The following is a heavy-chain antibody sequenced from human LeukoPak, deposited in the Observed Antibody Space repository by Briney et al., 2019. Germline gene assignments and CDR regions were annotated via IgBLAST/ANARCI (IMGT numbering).Heavy chain of an antibody. Sequence: GGSLRLSCAASGFTFRNAWMSWVRQAPGKGLEWVSVLYSNSITSYADSVKGRFTISRDDSRNTVYLQMNSLRVEDTAIYSCARGHRTLDSSGFYGPFDFWGQGTLVAVSS. CDR2: LYSNSIT. V-gene: IGHV3-53*01. CDR1: GFTFRNAW. D-gene: IGHD6-19*01. CDR3: ARGHRTLDSSGFYGPFDF. J-gene: IGHJ4*02.